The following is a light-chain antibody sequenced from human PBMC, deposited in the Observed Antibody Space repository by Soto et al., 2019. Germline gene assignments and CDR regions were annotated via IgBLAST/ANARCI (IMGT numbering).Light chain of an antibody. J-gene: IGKJ1*01. Sequence: EIVMTQSPATLSLSPGERATLSCRASERVSNNLAWYQQKAGQAPRLLIYGASSRAPGIPVRFSGSGSGTDFTITISRLEPEDFAVYYCQQYGSSSWTFGQGTKVDIK. CDR3: QQYGSSSWT. V-gene: IGKV3-20*01. CDR1: ERVSNN. CDR2: GAS.